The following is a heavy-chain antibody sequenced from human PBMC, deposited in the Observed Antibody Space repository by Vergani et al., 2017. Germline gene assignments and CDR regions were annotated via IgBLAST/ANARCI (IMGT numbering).Heavy chain of an antibody. V-gene: IGHV1-8*03. Sequence: QVQLVQSGAEVKKPGASVKLSCKASGYSFTTYDINWVRQALGHGLEWVGWFNPNSGNTGYARRFEGRVTITRDTAISTAYMELSGLYSDDTAVYYCTRGLPRTLTTETYYFDDWGQGTLVSVSP. CDR3: TRGLPRTLTTETYYFDD. CDR2: FNPNSGNT. J-gene: IGHJ4*02. D-gene: IGHD1-14*01. CDR1: GYSFTTYD.